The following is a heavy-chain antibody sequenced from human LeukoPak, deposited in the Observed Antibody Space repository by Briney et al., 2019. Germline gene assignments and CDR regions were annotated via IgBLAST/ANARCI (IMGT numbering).Heavy chain of an antibody. CDR2: INHSGST. Sequence: SETLSLTCAVYGGSFSGYYWSWIRQPPGKGLEWIGEINHSGSTNYNPSLKSRVTISVDTSKNQFSLKLSSVTAADTAVYYCARVVTFGAVIIRAPYGMDVWGQGTTVTVSS. V-gene: IGHV4-34*01. D-gene: IGHD3-3*01. CDR1: GGSFSGYY. J-gene: IGHJ6*02. CDR3: ARVVTFGAVIIRAPYGMDV.